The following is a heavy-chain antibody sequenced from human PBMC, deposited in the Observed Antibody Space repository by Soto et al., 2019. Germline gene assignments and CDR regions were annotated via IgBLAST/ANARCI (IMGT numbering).Heavy chain of an antibody. J-gene: IGHJ6*02. CDR1: GFTFSSYG. CDR2: IWYDGSNK. CDR3: ARVGGAAPVGFWSGYNDYYGMDV. D-gene: IGHD3-3*01. Sequence: QAGGSLRLSCAASGFTFSSYGMHWVRQAPGKGLEWMAVIWYDGSNKYYADSVKGRFTISRDNSKNTLYLQMNSLRAEDTAVYYCARVGGAAPVGFWSGYNDYYGMDVWGQGTTVTVSS. V-gene: IGHV3-33*01.